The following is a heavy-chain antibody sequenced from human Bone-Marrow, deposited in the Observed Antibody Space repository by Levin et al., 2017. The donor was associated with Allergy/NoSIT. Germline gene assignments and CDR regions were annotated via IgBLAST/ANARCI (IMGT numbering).Heavy chain of an antibody. V-gene: IGHV3-7*03. D-gene: IGHD2-15*01. CDR3: ARDYPVYCDGGSCYSEY. CDR1: GFIFSSYS. J-gene: IGHJ4*02. CDR2: INQDGREK. Sequence: GGSLRLSCASSGFIFSSYSMSWVRQARGKGLEWVANINQDGREKFYVESVKGRFTISRDNAKNSLFLEMNSLRAEDTATYYCARDYPVYCDGGSCYSEYWGRGTLVTVGS.